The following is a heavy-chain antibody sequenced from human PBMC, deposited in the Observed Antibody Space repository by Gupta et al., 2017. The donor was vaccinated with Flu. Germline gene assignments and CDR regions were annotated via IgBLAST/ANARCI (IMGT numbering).Heavy chain of an antibody. V-gene: IGHV3-21*01. J-gene: IGHJ4*02. Sequence: EVQLVESGGGLVKPGGHLRLSCAASGFTFSTYGMNWVRQAPGKGLEWVSSISSSSSYIYYADSVKVRFTISRHNAKNSLYLQMNSLRAEDTAVYYCARAWDVTVAGTFDYWGQGTLVTVSS. CDR2: ISSSSSYI. D-gene: IGHD6-19*01. CDR1: GFTFSTYG. CDR3: ARAWDVTVAGTFDY.